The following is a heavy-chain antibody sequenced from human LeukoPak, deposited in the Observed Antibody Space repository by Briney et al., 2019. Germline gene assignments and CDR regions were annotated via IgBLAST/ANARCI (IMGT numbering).Heavy chain of an antibody. CDR2: IYYSGST. CDR3: ARGGRGYSGYDYVRVDAFDI. V-gene: IGHV4-39*07. Sequence: GXXXXXXYYXGXIXQXXXXXXXXXXSIYYSGSTYYNPSLKSRVTISVDTSKNQFSLKLSSVTAADTAVYYCARGGRGYSGYDYVRVDAFDIWGQGTMVTVSS. CDR1: GXXXXXXYY. D-gene: IGHD5-12*01. J-gene: IGHJ3*02.